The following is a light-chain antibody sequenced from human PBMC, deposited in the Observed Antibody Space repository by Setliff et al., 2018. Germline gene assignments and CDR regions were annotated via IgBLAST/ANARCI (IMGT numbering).Light chain of an antibody. V-gene: IGLV1-44*01. CDR3: AAWDDSLNGLYV. CDR2: SND. J-gene: IGLJ1*01. CDR1: SSNIGSNT. Sequence: QSVLAQPPSTSGTPGQKVTISCSGGSSNIGSNTVNWYQQFPGTAPKLLIYSNDQRPSGVPDRFSGSKSGTSASLAISGLQSEDESYYYCAAWDDSLNGLYVFGTGTKGTVL.